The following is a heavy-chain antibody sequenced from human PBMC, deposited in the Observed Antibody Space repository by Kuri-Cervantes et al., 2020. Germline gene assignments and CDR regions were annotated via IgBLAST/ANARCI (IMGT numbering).Heavy chain of an antibody. V-gene: IGHV4-34*01. D-gene: IGHD4-17*01. J-gene: IGHJ6*03. Sequence: ESLKISCAVYGGSFSGYYWSWIRQPPGKGLEWIGEINHSGSTNYNSSLKSRVTISVDTSKNQFSLKLSSVTAADTAVYYCARGTLYGDSHYYYMDVWGKGTTVTVSS. CDR2: INHSGST. CDR1: GGSFSGYY. CDR3: ARGTLYGDSHYYYMDV.